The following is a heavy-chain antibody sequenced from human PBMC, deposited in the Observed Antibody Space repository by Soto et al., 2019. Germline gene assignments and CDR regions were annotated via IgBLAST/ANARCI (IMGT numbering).Heavy chain of an antibody. V-gene: IGHV3-23*01. CDR1: GFTFSTYA. CDR3: ARDNVGWRSTSCDLDY. Sequence: EVQLLESGGGLVQPGGSLRLSCAASGFTFSTYAMSWVRQAPGKGLEWVSDISANGGRTDYAGSVRGRFTISRDKSKNMWYLHMDGLRAEDTALYVCARDNVGWRSTSCDLDYWGQGALVTVS. J-gene: IGHJ4*02. D-gene: IGHD2-2*01. CDR2: ISANGGRT.